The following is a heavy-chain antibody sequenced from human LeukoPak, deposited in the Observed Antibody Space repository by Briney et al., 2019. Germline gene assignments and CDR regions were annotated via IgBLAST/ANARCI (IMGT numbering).Heavy chain of an antibody. CDR3: ARGIVVVVADIDY. CDR2: INPNSGGT. J-gene: IGHJ4*02. V-gene: IGHV1-2*02. Sequence: ASVKVSCKASGYTFTGYYMHWVRQAPGQGLEWMGWINPNSGGTNYAQKFQGRVTITRDTSISTAYMELSRLRSDDTAVYYCARGIVVVVADIDYWGQGTLVTVSS. D-gene: IGHD2-15*01. CDR1: GYTFTGYY.